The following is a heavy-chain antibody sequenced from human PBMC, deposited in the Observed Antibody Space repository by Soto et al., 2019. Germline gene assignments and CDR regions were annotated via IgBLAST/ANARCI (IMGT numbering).Heavy chain of an antibody. D-gene: IGHD2-21*02. V-gene: IGHV4-30-4*01. CDR1: GSSISSGDYY. J-gene: IGHJ6*02. CDR3: ARDRLLSEYYYYYGMDV. Sequence: ASETLSLTCTVSGSSISSGDYYWSWIRQPPGKGLEWIGYIYYSGSTYYNPSLKSRVTISVDTSKNQFSLKLSSVTAADTAVYYCARDRLLSEYYYYYGMDVWGQGTTVTVSS. CDR2: IYYSGST.